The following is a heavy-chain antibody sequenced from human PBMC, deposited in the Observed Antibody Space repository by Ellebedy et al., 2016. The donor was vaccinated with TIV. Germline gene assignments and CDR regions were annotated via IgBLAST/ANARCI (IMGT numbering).Heavy chain of an antibody. CDR1: GLTFSSHA. Sequence: GESLKISCAASGLTFSSHAMSWVRQAPGTGLEWVSSITESGGNTYYADSVKGRFTISRDNSKDTLFLQMNSLRAEDTAIYFCERDPVGVGPAFDVWGRGTMVTVSS. J-gene: IGHJ3*01. V-gene: IGHV3-23*01. CDR2: ITESGGNT. D-gene: IGHD4-23*01. CDR3: ERDPVGVGPAFDV.